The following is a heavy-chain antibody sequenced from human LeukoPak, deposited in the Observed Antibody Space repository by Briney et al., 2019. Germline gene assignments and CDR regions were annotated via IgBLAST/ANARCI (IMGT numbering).Heavy chain of an antibody. CDR3: ARDVTRQVMDV. D-gene: IGHD2-15*01. CDR2: VYHSGST. V-gene: IGHV4-4*02. J-gene: IGHJ6*02. Sequence: SGTLSLTCAVSGGSISSNNWWSWVRQPPGKGLEWIGEVYHSGSTSYDPSLLSRVTISVDKSKNQFSLEMRSVTAADTAVYYCARDVTRQVMDVWGQGTTVTVSS. CDR1: GGSISSNNW.